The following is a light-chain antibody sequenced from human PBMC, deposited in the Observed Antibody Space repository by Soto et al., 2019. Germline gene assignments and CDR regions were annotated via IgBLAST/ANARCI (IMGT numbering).Light chain of an antibody. J-gene: IGKJ2*01. V-gene: IGKV3-20*01. CDR2: GAS. CDR1: QSVSSSY. CDR3: QQYGSSPPF. Sequence: EMVLTQSPGTLSLSPGERATLSCRASQSVSSSYLAWYQQKPGQAPRLLIYGASSRATGIPDRFSGSGSGTDFTLTISRLEPEDFAGYYWQQYGSSPPFFGQGTKLEIK.